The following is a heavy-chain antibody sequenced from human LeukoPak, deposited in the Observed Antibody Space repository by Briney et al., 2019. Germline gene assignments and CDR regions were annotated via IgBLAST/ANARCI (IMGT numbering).Heavy chain of an antibody. V-gene: IGHV3-9*01. CDR3: ARDSVIYDY. J-gene: IGHJ4*02. CDR1: GFTFDDYA. CDR2: ISWNSGSI. Sequence: GGSLRLSCAASGFTFDDYAMHWVRQAPGKGLEWVSGISWNSGSIGYADSVKGRFTISRDNAKNSLYLQMSSLRAEDTAVYYCARDSVIYDYWGQGTLVTVSS. D-gene: IGHD2-21*01.